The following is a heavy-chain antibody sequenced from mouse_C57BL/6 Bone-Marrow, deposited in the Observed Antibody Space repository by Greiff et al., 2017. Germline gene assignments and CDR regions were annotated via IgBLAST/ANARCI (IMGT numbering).Heavy chain of an antibody. CDR1: GYTFTDYY. CDR2: INPNNGGT. Sequence: VQLQQSGPELVKPGASVKISCKASGYTFTDYYMNWVKQSHGKSLEWIGDINPNNGGTSYNQKFKGKVTLTVDKSSSTAYMELRSLTSEDSAVYYCARGGSSYGWYFEVWGTGTTVTVSS. V-gene: IGHV1-26*01. CDR3: ARGGSSYGWYFEV. J-gene: IGHJ1*03. D-gene: IGHD1-1*01.